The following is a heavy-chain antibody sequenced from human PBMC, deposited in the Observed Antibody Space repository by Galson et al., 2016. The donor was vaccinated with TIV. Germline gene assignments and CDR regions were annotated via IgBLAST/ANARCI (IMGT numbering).Heavy chain of an antibody. CDR2: IIPILGTA. CDR3: ARDGGDTVHVYTYYHLEA. Sequence: QSGAEVKKPGESLKISCKASGGIFTTYAISWVRLAPGQGLEWMGGIIPILGTANYAQKFQGRVTFTADESTSTAYMELTNLQSEDTATYYCARDGGDTVHVYTYYHLEAWGKGTTITVSS. V-gene: IGHV1-69*01. J-gene: IGHJ6*03. CDR1: GGIFTTYA. D-gene: IGHD5/OR15-5a*01.